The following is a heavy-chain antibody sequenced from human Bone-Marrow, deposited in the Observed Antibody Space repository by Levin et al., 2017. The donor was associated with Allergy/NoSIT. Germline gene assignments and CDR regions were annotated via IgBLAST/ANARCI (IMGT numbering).Heavy chain of an antibody. CDR1: GYTFTNYA. CDR2: INTNTGKP. V-gene: IGHV7-4-1*02. CDR3: ARWNWNFEFDP. J-gene: IGHJ5*02. D-gene: IGHD1-7*01. Sequence: GESLKISCKASGYTFTNYAMNWVRQAPGQGLEWMGWINTNTGKPTYAQGFTGRFVFSLDTSVSTAYLQISGLKAEDTAVYYCARWNWNFEFDPWGQGTLVTVSS.